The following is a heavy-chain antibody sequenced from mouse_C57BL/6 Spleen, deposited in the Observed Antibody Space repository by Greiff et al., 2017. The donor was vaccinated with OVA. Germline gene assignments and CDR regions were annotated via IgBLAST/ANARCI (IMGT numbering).Heavy chain of an antibody. D-gene: IGHD1-1*01. CDR3: AREYGSSYWYFDV. V-gene: IGHV1-52*01. CDR1: GYTFTSYW. CDR2: IDPSDSET. Sequence: QVQLQQPGAELVRPGSSVKLSCKASGYTFTSYWMHWVKQRPIQGLEWIGNIDPSDSETHYNQKFKDKATLTVDKSSSTAYMQLSSLTSEDSAVYYCAREYGSSYWYFDVWGTGTTVTVSS. J-gene: IGHJ1*03.